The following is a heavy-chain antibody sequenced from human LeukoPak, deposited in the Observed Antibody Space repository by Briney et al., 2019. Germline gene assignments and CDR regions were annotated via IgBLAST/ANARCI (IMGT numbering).Heavy chain of an antibody. CDR3: ARPSSGYYWGAAFDI. J-gene: IGHJ3*02. D-gene: IGHD3-22*01. Sequence: GRSLRLSCAASKFTFSNCAMHWVRQAPGKGLEWVAVISYDGTNKYYADSVKGRFTISRDNSKNTLYLQMNSLRTEDTALYYCARPSSGYYWGAAFDIWGQGTMVIVSS. V-gene: IGHV3-30*04. CDR1: KFTFSNCA. CDR2: ISYDGTNK.